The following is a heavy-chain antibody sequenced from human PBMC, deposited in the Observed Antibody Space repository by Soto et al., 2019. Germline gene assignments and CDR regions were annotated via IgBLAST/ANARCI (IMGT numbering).Heavy chain of an antibody. D-gene: IGHD1-26*01. CDR3: ARDPLGATPMDV. Sequence: TLSLTCTVSGGSVSSGSYYWSWIRQPPGKGLEWIGYIYYSGSTNYNPSLKSRVTISVDTSKNQFSLKLSSVTAADTAVYYCARDPLGATPMDVWGQGTTVTVSS. V-gene: IGHV4-61*01. CDR2: IYYSGST. J-gene: IGHJ6*02. CDR1: GGSVSSGSYY.